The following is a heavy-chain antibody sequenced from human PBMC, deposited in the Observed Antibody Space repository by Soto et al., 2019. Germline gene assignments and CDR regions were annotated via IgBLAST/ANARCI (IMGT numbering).Heavy chain of an antibody. J-gene: IGHJ4*02. Sequence: QVQLVQSGAEVKKPGSSVKVSCKASGGTFSRYIISWVRQTPGQGLEWIGLIITLPGIANYARKFQGRLPTTADKPTSSAYIGLTSLRSEYAPVSECAADFGSSGNWGQGTLVTVSS. CDR1: GGTFSRYI. CDR2: IITLPGIA. CDR3: AADFGSSGN. V-gene: IGHV1-69*02. D-gene: IGHD3-10*01.